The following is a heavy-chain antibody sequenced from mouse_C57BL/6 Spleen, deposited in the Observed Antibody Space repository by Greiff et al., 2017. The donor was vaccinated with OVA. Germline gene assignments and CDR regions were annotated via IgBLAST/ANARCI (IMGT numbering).Heavy chain of an antibody. V-gene: IGHV5-4*01. J-gene: IGHJ2*01. D-gene: IGHD1-1*01. CDR2: ISDGGSYT. CDR3: ARDRTTVVPDLYYFDY. CDR1: GFTFSSYA. Sequence: EVQLVESGGGLVKPGGSLKLSCAASGFTFSSYAMSWVRQTPEKRLEWVATISDGGSYTYYPDNVKGRFTISRDNAKNNLYLQMSHLKSEDTAMYYCARDRTTVVPDLYYFDYWGQGTTLTVSS.